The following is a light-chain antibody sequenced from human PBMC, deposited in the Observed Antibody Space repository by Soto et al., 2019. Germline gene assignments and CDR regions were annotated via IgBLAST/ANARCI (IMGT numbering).Light chain of an antibody. J-gene: IGKJ5*01. CDR1: QTIDSW. CDR2: DAT. V-gene: IGKV1-5*01. Sequence: DIHMTQSPSILSASVLDIVTITCRASQTIDSWVAWYQQKPGKAPKLLVYDATSLESGVSSRFSGSGYGTDFTLSINNLQTDDFATYYCQQYNRLITFGQGTRLEIK. CDR3: QQYNRLIT.